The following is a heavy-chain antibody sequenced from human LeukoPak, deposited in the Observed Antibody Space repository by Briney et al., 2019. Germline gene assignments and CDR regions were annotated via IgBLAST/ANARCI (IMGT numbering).Heavy chain of an antibody. CDR3: ARKRYYDFWSGYYPYWYYYYYMDV. V-gene: IGHV3-30*04. J-gene: IGHJ6*03. Sequence: GGSLRPSCAASGFTFSSYAMHWVRQAPGKGLEWVAVISYDGSNKYYADSVKGRFTISRDNSKNTLYLQMNSLRAEDTAVYYCARKRYYDFWSGYYPYWYYYYYMDVWGKGTTVTVSS. D-gene: IGHD3-3*01. CDR2: ISYDGSNK. CDR1: GFTFSSYA.